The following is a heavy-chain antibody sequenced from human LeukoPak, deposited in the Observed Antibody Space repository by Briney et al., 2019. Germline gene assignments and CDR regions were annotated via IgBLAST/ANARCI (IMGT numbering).Heavy chain of an antibody. CDR2: INPNSGGT. CDR3: ARGSWYYFDY. Sequence: AXXXVSCKASGYTFTGYYIHWVRQAPGQGLEWMGWINPNSGGTNYAQKFQGRVTMTRDTSISTAYMEVSRLRSDDTAVYYCARGSWYYFDYWGQGTLVTVSS. J-gene: IGHJ4*02. D-gene: IGHD6-13*01. V-gene: IGHV1-2*02. CDR1: GYTFTGYY.